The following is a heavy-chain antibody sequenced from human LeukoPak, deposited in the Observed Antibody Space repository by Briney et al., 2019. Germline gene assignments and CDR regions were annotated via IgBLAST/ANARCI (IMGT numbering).Heavy chain of an antibody. J-gene: IGHJ4*02. V-gene: IGHV1-46*01. D-gene: IGHD5-24*01. CDR2: VNPSGGST. CDR1: GYTFTSYY. Sequence: ASVKVPCKASGYTFTSYYMHWVRQAPGQGLEWMGIVNPSGGSTSYAQKFQGRVTMTRDTSTSTVYMELSSLRSEDTAVYYCARDMGGYNSFSVYWGQGTLVTVSS. CDR3: ARDMGGYNSFSVY.